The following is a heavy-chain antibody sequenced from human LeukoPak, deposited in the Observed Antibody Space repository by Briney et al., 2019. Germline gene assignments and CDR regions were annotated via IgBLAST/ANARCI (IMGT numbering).Heavy chain of an antibody. V-gene: IGHV1-18*01. Sequence: ASVKVSCKASGYTFTSYGISWVRQAPGQGPEWMGCISAYKGNTNYAQKFQGRVTMTTDTSTSTAYMELRSLRSDDTAVYYCARQSYVWGTYRPDDAFDIWGQGTMVTVSS. CDR2: ISAYKGNT. J-gene: IGHJ3*02. D-gene: IGHD3-16*02. CDR1: GYTFTSYG. CDR3: ARQSYVWGTYRPDDAFDI.